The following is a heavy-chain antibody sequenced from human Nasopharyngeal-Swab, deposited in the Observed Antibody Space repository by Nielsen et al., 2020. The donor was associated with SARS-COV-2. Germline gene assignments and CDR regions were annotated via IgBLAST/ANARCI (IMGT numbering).Heavy chain of an antibody. CDR2: ISSSGSTI. CDR1: GFTFSGYW. CDR3: ARDSEYSGYDPYYFDY. Sequence: GGSLRLSCAASGFTFSGYWMSWVRQAPGKGLEWVSYISSSGSTIYYADSVKGRFTISRDNAKNSLYLQMNSLRAEDTAVYYCARDSEYSGYDPYYFDYWVQVTLVTVSS. J-gene: IGHJ4*02. D-gene: IGHD5-12*01. V-gene: IGHV3-11*04.